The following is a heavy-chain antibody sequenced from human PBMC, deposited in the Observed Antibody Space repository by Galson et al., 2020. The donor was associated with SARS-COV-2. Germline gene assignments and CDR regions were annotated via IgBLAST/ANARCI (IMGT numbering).Heavy chain of an antibody. CDR2: SYHNGRT. CDR3: ARHGSRGYSGYGLDGACHI. Sequence: SETLSLTCAVSGGSISSGGYSWSWIRQTPGKGLEWIGYSYHNGRTDYSPSLKSRVSISIDRSKNQFSLKLSSVTAADTAVYYCARHGSRGYSGYGLDGACHIWGQGTVVTVAS. V-gene: IGHV4-30-2*01. CDR1: GGSISSGGYS. J-gene: IGHJ3*02. D-gene: IGHD5-12*01.